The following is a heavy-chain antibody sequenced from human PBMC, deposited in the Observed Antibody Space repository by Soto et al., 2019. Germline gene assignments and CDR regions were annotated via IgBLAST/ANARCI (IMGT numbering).Heavy chain of an antibody. D-gene: IGHD6-13*01. J-gene: IGHJ1*01. CDR2: ISAYNGNT. CDR1: GYTFTSYG. V-gene: IGHV1-18*01. Sequence: ASVKVSCKASGYTFTSYGISWVRQAPGQGLEWMGWISAYNGNTNYAQKLQGRVTMTTDTSTSTAYMELRSLRSDDTAVYYCATAVGSSWSNAEYYQHWGQRTLVTVYS. CDR3: ATAVGSSWSNAEYYQH.